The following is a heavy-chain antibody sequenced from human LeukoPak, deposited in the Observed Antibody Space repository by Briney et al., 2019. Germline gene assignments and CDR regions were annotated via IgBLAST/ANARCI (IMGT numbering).Heavy chain of an antibody. D-gene: IGHD5-18*01. CDR1: GYSFTSYW. J-gene: IGHJ4*02. CDR2: IYPGDSDT. Sequence: PGESLKISCKGSGYSFTSYWIGWVRQMPGKGLEWMGIIYPGDSDTRYSPSFQGQVTISADKSISTAYLQWSSLKASDTAMYYCARRVENTAMALYFDYWGQGTRVTVSS. V-gene: IGHV5-51*01. CDR3: ARRVENTAMALYFDY.